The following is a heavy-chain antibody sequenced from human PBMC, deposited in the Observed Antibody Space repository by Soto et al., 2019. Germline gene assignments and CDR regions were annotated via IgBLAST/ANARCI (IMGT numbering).Heavy chain of an antibody. CDR1: GGSIRSGGYY. CDR3: AREDPLHYCGMDV. CDR2: IYYSGST. Sequence: QVQLQESGPGLVKPSQTLSLTCTVSGGSIRSGGYYWSWIRQHPGKGLEWIGYIYYSGSTSYNQSLKSRVTISVDTSKDQFSLKLSSVTAADTAVDYCAREDPLHYCGMDVWGQGTTVTVSS. V-gene: IGHV4-31*03. J-gene: IGHJ6*02.